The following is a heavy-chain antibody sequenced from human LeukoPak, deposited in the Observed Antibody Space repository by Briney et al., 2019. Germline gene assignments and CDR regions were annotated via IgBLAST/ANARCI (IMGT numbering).Heavy chain of an antibody. CDR1: GFTFSSYA. Sequence: GGSLRLSCAASGFTFSSYAMDWVRQAPGKGLEWVSAISGSDDGTYYADSVKGRFTISRDNSRNTLYLQMNTLRAEDTAVYFCAKSPVSSCRGSFCYPFDYWGQGNLVTVSS. J-gene: IGHJ4*02. CDR2: ISGSDDGT. D-gene: IGHD2-15*01. CDR3: AKSPVSSCRGSFCYPFDY. V-gene: IGHV3-23*01.